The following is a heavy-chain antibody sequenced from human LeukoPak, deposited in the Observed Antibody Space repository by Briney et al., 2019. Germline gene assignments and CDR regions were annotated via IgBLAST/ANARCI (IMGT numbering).Heavy chain of an antibody. V-gene: IGHV3-15*01. Sequence: GGSLRLSCAASGFTFTYAWMTWVRQAPGKGLEGVGRIKSNPDGGTADYAAPVKGRFTISRDDSRNTLYLQMNNLEIDDTAVYFCSTAVNGSYFDWGQGTLVIVSS. D-gene: IGHD1-26*01. CDR2: IKSNPDGGTA. CDR1: GFTFTYAW. CDR3: STAVNGSYFD. J-gene: IGHJ1*01.